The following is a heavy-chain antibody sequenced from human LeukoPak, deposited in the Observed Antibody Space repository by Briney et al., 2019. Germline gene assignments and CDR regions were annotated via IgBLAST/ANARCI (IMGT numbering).Heavy chain of an antibody. J-gene: IGHJ4*02. CDR2: IKQDGSEK. Sequence: PGGSLRLSCAASGFTFSSYSMNWVRQASGKGLEWVANIKQDGSEKYYVDSVKGRFTISRDNAKNSLYLQMNSLRAEDTAVYYCASSNHDSSGKPPYYFDYWGQGTLVTVSS. CDR3: ASSNHDSSGKPPYYFDY. D-gene: IGHD3-22*01. V-gene: IGHV3-7*01. CDR1: GFTFSSYS.